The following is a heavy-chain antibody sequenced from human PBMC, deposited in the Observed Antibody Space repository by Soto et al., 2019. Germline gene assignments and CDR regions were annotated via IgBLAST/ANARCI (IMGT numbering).Heavy chain of an antibody. D-gene: IGHD3-9*01. V-gene: IGHV3-48*01. Sequence: GGSLRLSCAASGFTFSSYSMNWVRQAPGKGLEWVSYISSSSSTIYYADSVKGRFTISRDNAKNSLYLQMNSLRAEDTAVYYCARDGEYYDILTGYSPTHYMDVWGKGTTVTVSS. CDR3: ARDGEYYDILTGYSPTHYMDV. CDR1: GFTFSSYS. J-gene: IGHJ6*03. CDR2: ISSSSSTI.